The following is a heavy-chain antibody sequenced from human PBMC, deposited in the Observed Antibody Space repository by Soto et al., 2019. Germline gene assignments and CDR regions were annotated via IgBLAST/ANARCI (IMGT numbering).Heavy chain of an antibody. D-gene: IGHD2-2*02. CDR2: TYYRSKWYN. J-gene: IGHJ4*02. V-gene: IGHV6-1*01. CDR3: ARDGPYCSSTSCYTDGFDY. CDR1: GDSVSSNSAA. Sequence: SQTLSLTCAISGDSVSSNSAAWNWIRQSPSRGLEWLGRTYYRSKWYNDYAVSVKSRITINPGTSKNQFSLQLNSVTPEDTAVYYCARDGPYCSSTSCYTDGFDYWGQGTLVTVSS.